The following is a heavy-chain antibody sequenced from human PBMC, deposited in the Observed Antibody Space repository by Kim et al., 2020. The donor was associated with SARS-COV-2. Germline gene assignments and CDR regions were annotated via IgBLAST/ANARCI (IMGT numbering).Heavy chain of an antibody. D-gene: IGHD1-26*01. CDR3: GRGQRYQPYDY. CDR2: ITSNGANT. V-gene: IGHV3-64D*09. CDR1: GFTFSSFA. J-gene: IGHJ4*03. Sequence: GGSLRLSCSASGFTFSSFAMHWVRQAPGKRPEFVSAITSNGANTQYADSVRGRFTISRDNSKNTLHLQMSSLRPEDTAVYYCGRGQRYQPYDYWGQGTLVIVSS.